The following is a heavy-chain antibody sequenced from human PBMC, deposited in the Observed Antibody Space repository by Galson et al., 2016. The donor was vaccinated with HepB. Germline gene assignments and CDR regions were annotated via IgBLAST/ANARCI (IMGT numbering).Heavy chain of an antibody. CDR1: GDSVSSNSVA. CDR2: TYYRSKWYN. CDR3: ARDWGSNRHFAFDI. V-gene: IGHV6-1*01. D-gene: IGHD3-16*01. Sequence: CAISGDSVSSNSVAWNWIRQSPSRGLEWLGRTYYRSKWYNDYAVSVKSRITINPDTSKNQFSLQLNSVTPENTAVYYCARDWGSNRHFAFDIWGQGTMDTVSS. J-gene: IGHJ3*02.